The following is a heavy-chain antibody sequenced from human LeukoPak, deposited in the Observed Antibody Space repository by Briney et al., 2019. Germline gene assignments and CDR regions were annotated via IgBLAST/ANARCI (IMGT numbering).Heavy chain of an antibody. Sequence: GRSLRLSCAASGFTFNTYAMHWVRQAPGKGLAWVALISYDGSNKYYADSVKGRFTISRDNSKNTLYLQMNTLRAEDTAVYYCATTKEARRYFDYWGQGTLVTVSS. V-gene: IGHV3-30*03. D-gene: IGHD1-1*01. CDR3: ATTKEARRYFDY. CDR1: GFTFNTYA. J-gene: IGHJ4*02. CDR2: ISYDGSNK.